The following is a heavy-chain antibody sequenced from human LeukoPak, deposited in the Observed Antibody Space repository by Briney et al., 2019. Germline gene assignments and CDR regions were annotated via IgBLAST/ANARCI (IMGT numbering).Heavy chain of an antibody. Sequence: SVKVSRKASGGTFSSYAISWVRQAPGQGLEWMGGIIPIFGTANYAQKFQGRVTITTDESTSTAYMELSSLRSEDTAVYYCARGGSGSYYKMNYWGQGTLVTVSS. CDR3: ARGGSGSYYKMNY. CDR1: GGTFSSYA. D-gene: IGHD3-10*01. J-gene: IGHJ4*02. V-gene: IGHV1-69*05. CDR2: IIPIFGTA.